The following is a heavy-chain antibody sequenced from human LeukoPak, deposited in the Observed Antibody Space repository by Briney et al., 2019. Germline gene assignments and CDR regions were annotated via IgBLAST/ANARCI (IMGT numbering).Heavy chain of an antibody. Sequence: PSETLSLTCAVPGYSISSGYYWGWIRQPPGKGLEWIGSIYHSGSTYYNPSLKSRVTISVDTSKNQFSLKLSSVTAADTAVYYCARDTATSSGYHTFDYWGQGTLVTVSS. V-gene: IGHV4-38-2*02. J-gene: IGHJ4*02. D-gene: IGHD3-22*01. CDR2: IYHSGST. CDR3: ARDTATSSGYHTFDY. CDR1: GYSISSGYY.